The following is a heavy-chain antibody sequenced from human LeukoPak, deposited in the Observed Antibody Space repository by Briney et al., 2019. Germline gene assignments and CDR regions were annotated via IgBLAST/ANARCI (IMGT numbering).Heavy chain of an antibody. CDR2: IYYSGST. Sequence: SETLSLTCTASGGSISSYYWSWIRQPPGKGLEWIGYIYYSGSTNYNPSLKSRVTISVDTSKNQFSLKLSSVTAADTAVYYCARDNLDVGLYNYYYGMDVWGQGTTVTVSS. CDR1: GGSISSYY. D-gene: IGHD5-24*01. J-gene: IGHJ6*02. V-gene: IGHV4-59*01. CDR3: ARDNLDVGLYNYYYGMDV.